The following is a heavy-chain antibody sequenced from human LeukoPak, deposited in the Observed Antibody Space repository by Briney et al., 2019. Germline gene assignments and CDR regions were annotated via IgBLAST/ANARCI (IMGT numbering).Heavy chain of an antibody. D-gene: IGHD3-16*02. Sequence: GGSLRLSCAASGFTFSSYAMHWVRQAPGKGLEWVAVISYDGSNKYYADSVKGRFTISRDNSKNTLYLQMNSLRAEDTAVYYCARSSPGRDDYVWGSYRYDGYWGQGTLVTVSS. V-gene: IGHV3-30-3*01. CDR1: GFTFSSYA. CDR2: ISYDGSNK. CDR3: ARSSPGRDDYVWGSYRYDGY. J-gene: IGHJ4*02.